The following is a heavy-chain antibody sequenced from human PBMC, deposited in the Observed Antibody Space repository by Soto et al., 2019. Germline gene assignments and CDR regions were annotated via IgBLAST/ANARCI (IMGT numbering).Heavy chain of an antibody. CDR1: GYTFVAFD. D-gene: IGHD2-15*01. Sequence: QVQLVQSGAEVKKPGASVKVSCKASGYTFVAFDIAWVRQASGQGLEWVGWVNADTRDTAYKTEFQGRLSMTRDTSINTVYMELSSLTPDDTAMYFCVRQAGGASTPGDDYWGKGTLVTVSP. CDR2: VNADTRDT. V-gene: IGHV1-8*01. CDR3: VRQAGGASTPGDDY. J-gene: IGHJ4*02.